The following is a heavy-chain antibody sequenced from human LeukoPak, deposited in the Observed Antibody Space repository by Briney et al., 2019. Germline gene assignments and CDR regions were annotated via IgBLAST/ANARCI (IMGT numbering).Heavy chain of an antibody. Sequence: ESGPTLVNPTQTLTLTCTFSGFSLTTTGVGVGWIRQPPGRALEWLALIYWDDDRRYSPSLKSRLTITKDASNNHVVLTLTNVDPVDTATYYCALVVVVPATRLSYYFDFWGQGTLVTVSS. CDR2: IYWDDDR. CDR3: ALVVVVPATRLSYYFDF. V-gene: IGHV2-5*02. D-gene: IGHD2-2*01. CDR1: GFSLTTTGVG. J-gene: IGHJ4*02.